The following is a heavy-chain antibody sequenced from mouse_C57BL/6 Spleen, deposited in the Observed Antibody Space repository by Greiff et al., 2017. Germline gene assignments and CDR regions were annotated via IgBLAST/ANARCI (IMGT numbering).Heavy chain of an antibody. J-gene: IGHJ4*01. D-gene: IGHD4-1*01. Sequence: EVKVEESGGGLVQPGGSLKLSCAASGFTFSDYYMYWVRQTPEKRLEWVAYISNGGGSTYYPDTVKGRFTISRDNAKNTLYLQMSRLKSEDTAMYYCARHWDYAMDYWGQGTSVTVSS. CDR2: ISNGGGST. V-gene: IGHV5-12*01. CDR3: ARHWDYAMDY. CDR1: GFTFSDYY.